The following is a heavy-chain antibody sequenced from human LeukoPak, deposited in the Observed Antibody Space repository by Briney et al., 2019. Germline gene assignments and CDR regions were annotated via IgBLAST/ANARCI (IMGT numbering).Heavy chain of an antibody. CDR2: ISVGGDT. V-gene: IGHV3-23*01. CDR1: RVTFSNYA. J-gene: IGHJ4*02. D-gene: IGHD3-3*01. CDR3: AKDRAPITVFGVAPTASFDY. Sequence: PGGSLRLSCAASRVTFSNYAMSWVRQPPGKGLEWVSAISVGGDTYYADSVRGRFTISRDSSKSKLYLQMNTLRAADTAIYYCAKDRAPITVFGVAPTASFDYWGQGTLVTVSS.